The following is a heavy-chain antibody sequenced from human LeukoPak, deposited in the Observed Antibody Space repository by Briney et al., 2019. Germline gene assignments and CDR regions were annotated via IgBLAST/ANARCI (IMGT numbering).Heavy chain of an antibody. CDR2: INPSGGST. J-gene: IGHJ3*02. CDR3: ARDGYSYGYETAFDI. V-gene: IGHV1-46*01. Sequence: ASVKVSCKASGYTFTSYYMHWVRQAPGQGLEWMGIINPSGGSTSYAQKFQGRVTMTRDTSTSTVYMELSSLRSEDTAVYYCARDGYSYGYETAFDIWGQGTMVTVSS. D-gene: IGHD5-18*01. CDR1: GYTFTSYY.